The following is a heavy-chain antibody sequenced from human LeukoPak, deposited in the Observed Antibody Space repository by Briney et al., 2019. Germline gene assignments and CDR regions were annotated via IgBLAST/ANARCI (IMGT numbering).Heavy chain of an antibody. Sequence: PSETLSLTCTVSGGSISSGSNYWGWIRQPPGKGLEWVSYISSSSRAIFYADSVKGRFTISRDNAKNSMFLQMSSLRAEDTAVYYCAREGYHFDFWGQGILVTVSS. CDR2: ISSSSRAI. CDR3: AREGYHFDF. J-gene: IGHJ4*02. CDR1: GGSISSGS. D-gene: IGHD5-18*01. V-gene: IGHV3-48*04.